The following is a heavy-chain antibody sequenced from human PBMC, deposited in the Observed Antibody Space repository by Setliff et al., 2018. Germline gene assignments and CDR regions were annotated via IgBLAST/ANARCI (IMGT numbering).Heavy chain of an antibody. CDR2: INNYSFKT. Sequence: GASVKVSCKTSGYTFTNYGITWVRQAPGQGLEWVGWINNYSFKTNYPQKFLGRVTVTTDTSTGTAYMELGSLTSDDTAIYYCSRLVRFCTKISCQRLLGDDYWGQGALVTVSS. J-gene: IGHJ4*02. CDR1: GYTFTNYG. D-gene: IGHD2-2*01. CDR3: SRLVRFCTKISCQRLLGDDY. V-gene: IGHV1-18*01.